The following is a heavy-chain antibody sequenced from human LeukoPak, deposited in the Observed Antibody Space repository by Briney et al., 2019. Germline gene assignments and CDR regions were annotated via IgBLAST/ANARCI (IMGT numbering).Heavy chain of an antibody. V-gene: IGHV3-11*01. CDR3: ARVPTMVRQGDWFDP. CDR2: ISGSGSTI. Sequence: TGGSLRLSCAASGFTFSDYYMSWIRQAPGKGLEWVSYISGSGSTIYYADSVKGRFTISRDNAKNSLYLQMNSLGAEDTAVYYCARVPTMVRQGDWFDPWGQGTLVTVSS. J-gene: IGHJ5*02. CDR1: GFTFSDYY. D-gene: IGHD3-10*01.